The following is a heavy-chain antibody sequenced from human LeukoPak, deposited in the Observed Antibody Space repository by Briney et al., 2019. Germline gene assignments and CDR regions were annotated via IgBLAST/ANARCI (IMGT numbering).Heavy chain of an antibody. CDR2: ISSSSSYI. D-gene: IGHD6-19*01. Sequence: GGSLRLSCAASGFTFSSYSMNWVRQAPGKGLEWVSSISSSSSYIYYADSVKGRFTISRDNAKNSLYLQMNSLRAEDTAVYYCAKDPGYSSGWSTVYYYYGMDVWGQGTTVTVSS. CDR1: GFTFSSYS. CDR3: AKDPGYSSGWSTVYYYYGMDV. V-gene: IGHV3-21*01. J-gene: IGHJ6*02.